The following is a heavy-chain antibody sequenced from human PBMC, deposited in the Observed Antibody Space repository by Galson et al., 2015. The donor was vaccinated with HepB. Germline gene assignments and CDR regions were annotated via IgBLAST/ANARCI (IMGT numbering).Heavy chain of an antibody. V-gene: IGHV5-10-1*01. CDR3: ARLGIAAAGPQHYWFDP. D-gene: IGHD6-13*01. J-gene: IGHJ5*02. CDR2: IDPSDSYT. Sequence: QSGAEVKKPGESLRISCNGSGYSFTSYWISWVRQMPGKGLEWMGRIDPSDSYTNYSPSFQGHVTISADKSISTAYLQWSSLKASDTAMYYCARLGIAAAGPQHYWFDPWGQGTLVTVSS. CDR1: GYSFTSYW.